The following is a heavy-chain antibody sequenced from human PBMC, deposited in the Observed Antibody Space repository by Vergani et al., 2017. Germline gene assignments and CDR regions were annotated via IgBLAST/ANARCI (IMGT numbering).Heavy chain of an antibody. V-gene: IGHV5-10-1*01. Sequence: EVQLVQSGAEVKKPGESLRISCKGSGYSFTSYWISWVRQMPGKGLAWMGRIEPSDSYSNYSPSFQGHVTISADKSISTSYLQWTSLKASDTAMYYCARLYDILTGYGDYWGQGTLVTVSS. CDR3: ARLYDILTGYGDY. CDR2: IEPSDSYS. D-gene: IGHD3-9*01. J-gene: IGHJ4*02. CDR1: GYSFTSYW.